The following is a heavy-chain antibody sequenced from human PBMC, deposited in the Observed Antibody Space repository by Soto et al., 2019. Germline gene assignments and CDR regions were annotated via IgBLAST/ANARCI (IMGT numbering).Heavy chain of an antibody. Sequence: PGGSLRLSCAASGFTFSSYDMHWVRQATGKGLEWVSAIGTAGDTYYPGSVKGRFTISRENAKNSLYLQMNSLRAGDTAVYYCARAKLGYCRGYSVFNHCGQGAQVTVS. V-gene: IGHV3-13*04. CDR2: IGTAGDT. D-gene: IGHD2-15*01. J-gene: IGHJ4*02. CDR1: GFTFSSYD. CDR3: ARAKLGYCRGYSVFNH.